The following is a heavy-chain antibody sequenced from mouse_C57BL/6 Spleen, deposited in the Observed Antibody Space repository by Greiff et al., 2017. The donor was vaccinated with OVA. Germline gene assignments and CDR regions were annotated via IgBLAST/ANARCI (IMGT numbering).Heavy chain of an antibody. CDR1: GYTFTSYW. CDR3: AREDTTAPFAY. V-gene: IGHV1-52*01. J-gene: IGHJ3*01. Sequence: QVQLQQPGAELVRPGSSVKLSCKASGYTFTSYWMHWVKQRPIQGLEWIGNIDPSDSETYYNQKLKEKATLTVDKSSSTAYMQHSSLTSDDSAVYYCAREDTTAPFAYWGQGTLVTVSA. CDR2: IDPSDSET. D-gene: IGHD1-2*01.